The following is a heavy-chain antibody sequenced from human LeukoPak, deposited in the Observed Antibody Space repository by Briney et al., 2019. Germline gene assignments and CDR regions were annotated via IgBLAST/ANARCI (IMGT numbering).Heavy chain of an antibody. CDR1: GFTFSNYW. V-gene: IGHV3-7*01. J-gene: IGHJ4*02. CDR3: AGEAY. CDR2: IKQDGSEK. Sequence: GGSLRLSCAASGFTFSNYWMSWVRQAPGKGLEWVANIKQDGSEKSYVGSVKGRFTISRDNAKNSLYLQMNSLSAEDTAVYYCAGEAYWGQGTLVTVSS.